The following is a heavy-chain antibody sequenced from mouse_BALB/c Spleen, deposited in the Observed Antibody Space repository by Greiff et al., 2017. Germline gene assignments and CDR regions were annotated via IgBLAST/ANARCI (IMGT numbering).Heavy chain of an antibody. CDR1: GFSLKSYG. Sequence: VQVVESGPGLVQPSQSLSITCTVSGFSLKSYGVHWVRQSPGKGLEWLGVIWSGGSTDYNAAFISRLSISKDNSKSQVFFKMNSLQANDTAIYYCASLGRGFAYWGQGTLVTVSA. CDR2: IWSGGST. J-gene: IGHJ3*01. V-gene: IGHV2-2*02. D-gene: IGHD2-10*02. CDR3: ASLGRGFAY.